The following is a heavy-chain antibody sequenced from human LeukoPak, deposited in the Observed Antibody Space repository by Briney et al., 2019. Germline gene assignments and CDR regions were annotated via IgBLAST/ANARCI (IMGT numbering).Heavy chain of an antibody. CDR1: GFTFSSYG. CDR2: ISGSGGST. Sequence: GGTLRLSCAASGFTFSSYGMSWVRQAPGKGLEWVSAISGSGGSTYYADSVKGRFTISRDNSKNTLYLQMNSLRAEDTAVYYCASIAAAGCCYYYYYYIDVWGKGTTVTISS. V-gene: IGHV3-23*01. D-gene: IGHD6-13*01. J-gene: IGHJ6*03. CDR3: ASIAAAGCCYYYYYYIDV.